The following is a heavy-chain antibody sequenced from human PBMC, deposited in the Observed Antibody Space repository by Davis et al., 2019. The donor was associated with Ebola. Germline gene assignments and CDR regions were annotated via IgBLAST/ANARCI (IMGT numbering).Heavy chain of an antibody. D-gene: IGHD6-6*01. CDR1: GFTFSNAW. Sequence: PGGSLRLSCAASGFTFSNAWMSWVRQAPGKGLEWVGRIKSKTDGGTTDYAAPVKGRFTISRDDSKNTLYLQMNSLKTEDTAVYYCTTDQDSSSSVYYYYGMDVWGQGTTVTVSS. J-gene: IGHJ6*02. CDR2: IKSKTDGGTT. V-gene: IGHV3-15*01. CDR3: TTDQDSSSSVYYYYGMDV.